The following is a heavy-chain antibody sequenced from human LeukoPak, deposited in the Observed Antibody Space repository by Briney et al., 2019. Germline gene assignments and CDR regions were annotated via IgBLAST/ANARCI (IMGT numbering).Heavy chain of an antibody. CDR1: GFTFSSYA. J-gene: IGHJ4*02. D-gene: IGHD3-9*01. V-gene: IGHV3-23*01. CDR3: AKSTAHYDILTGTLPFDY. CDR2: ISGSGNST. Sequence: GGSLRLSCAAFGFTFSSYAMSWVRQAPGKGLEWVLGISGSGNSTYYADSVKGRFTISRDNSKNTLYLQMNSLRAEDTAVYYCAKSTAHYDILTGTLPFDYWGQGTLVTVSS.